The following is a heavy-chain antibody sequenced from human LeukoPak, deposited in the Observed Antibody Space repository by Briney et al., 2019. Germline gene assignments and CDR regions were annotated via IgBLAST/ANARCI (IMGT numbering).Heavy chain of an antibody. CDR3: ARDSPSSDALDI. D-gene: IGHD2-2*01. J-gene: IGHJ3*02. V-gene: IGHV3-66*01. CDR2: VYSGSRP. CDR1: GFTVSDNA. Sequence: GGSLRLSCAASGFTVSDNAVNWVRQAPGKGLQWVSVVYSGSRPYYLDSVEGRFFISRDFAKNTVFLQMNSLRVEDTALYYCARDSPSSDALDIWGQGTMVTAAS.